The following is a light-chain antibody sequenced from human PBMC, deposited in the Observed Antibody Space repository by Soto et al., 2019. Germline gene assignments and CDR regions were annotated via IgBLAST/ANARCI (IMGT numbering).Light chain of an antibody. CDR3: QQYGSSPST. CDR1: QSVSSSY. V-gene: IGKV3-20*01. Sequence: EIVLTQSPGTLSLSPGERATLSCRASQSVSSSYLAWYQQKPGQAPRLLIYGASSSATGSPDRFSGSGTGTDFPLTISRLEPEDFAVCYCQQYGSSPSTVGQGTKVEIK. CDR2: GAS. J-gene: IGKJ1*01.